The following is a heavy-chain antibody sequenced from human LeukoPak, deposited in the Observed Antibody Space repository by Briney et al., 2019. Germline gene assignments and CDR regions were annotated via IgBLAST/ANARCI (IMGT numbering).Heavy chain of an antibody. J-gene: IGHJ4*02. Sequence: GGSLRLSCAASGFTFSSYTMSWVRQAPGKGLEWVSAISGSGGSTYYADSVKGRFTISRDNSKNTLYLQMNSLRAEDTAVYYCAKDTYSSSWYSYWGQGTLVTVSS. D-gene: IGHD6-13*01. CDR2: ISGSGGST. V-gene: IGHV3-23*01. CDR1: GFTFSSYT. CDR3: AKDTYSSSWYSY.